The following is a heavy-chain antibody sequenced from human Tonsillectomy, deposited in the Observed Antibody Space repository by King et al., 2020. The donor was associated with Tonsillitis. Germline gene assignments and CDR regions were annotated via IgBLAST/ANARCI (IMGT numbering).Heavy chain of an antibody. V-gene: IGHV4-39*01. CDR2: IYYSGST. D-gene: IGHD3-22*01. CDR1: GGSISSSSYF. J-gene: IGHJ4*02. Sequence: QLQESGPGLVKPAETLSLTCSVSGGSISSSSYFWAWIRQPPGKGLEWIGTIYYSGSTYYNPSLKSRVTISVDTSKNQFSLKLSSVTVADTAVYYCARQPENFDSSGYYYHYFDYWGQGTLVTVSS. CDR3: ARQPENFDSSGYYYHYFDY.